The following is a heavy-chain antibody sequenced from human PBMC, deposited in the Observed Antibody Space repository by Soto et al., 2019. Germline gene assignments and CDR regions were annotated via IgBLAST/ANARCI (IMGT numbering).Heavy chain of an antibody. CDR1: GFTFSSYW. CDR3: ARDGVLSGYDYGLASFGY. J-gene: IGHJ4*02. CDR2: IKQDGSAK. Sequence: EVQLVESGGGLVQPGGSLRLSCAASGFTFSSYWMSWVRQAPGKGLEWVANIKQDGSAKYYVDSVKGRFTISRDNAKNSLYLEMNSLRAEDTAVYYCARDGVLSGYDYGLASFGYWGQGTLVTVSS. D-gene: IGHD5-12*01. V-gene: IGHV3-7*01.